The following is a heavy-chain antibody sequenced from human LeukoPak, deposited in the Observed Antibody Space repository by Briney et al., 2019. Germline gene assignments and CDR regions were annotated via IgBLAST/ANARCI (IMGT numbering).Heavy chain of an antibody. V-gene: IGHV1-69*05. Sequence: VASVKVSCTASGGTFSSYAISWVRQAPGQGLEWMGGIIPIFGTANYAQKFQGRVTITTDESTSTAYMELSSLRSEDTAVYYCARSGSYTRARKTGHNYYYYMDVWGKGTTVTVSS. CDR1: GGTFSSYA. CDR3: ARSGSYTRARKTGHNYYYYMDV. D-gene: IGHD1-26*01. J-gene: IGHJ6*03. CDR2: IIPIFGTA.